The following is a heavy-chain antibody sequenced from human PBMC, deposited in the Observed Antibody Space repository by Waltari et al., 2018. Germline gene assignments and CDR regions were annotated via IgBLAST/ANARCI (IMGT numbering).Heavy chain of an antibody. J-gene: IGHJ2*01. CDR2: IYHSGST. CDR1: GYSISSGYY. Sequence: QVQLQESGPGLVKPSETLSLTCAVSGYSISSGYYWGWIRQPPGKGLEWIGSIYHSGSTYYNPSLKSRVTISVDTSKNQFSLKLSSVTAADTAMYYCARQIKYYDILTGYYKSWYFDLWGRGTLVTVSS. CDR3: ARQIKYYDILTGYYKSWYFDL. V-gene: IGHV4-38-2*01. D-gene: IGHD3-9*01.